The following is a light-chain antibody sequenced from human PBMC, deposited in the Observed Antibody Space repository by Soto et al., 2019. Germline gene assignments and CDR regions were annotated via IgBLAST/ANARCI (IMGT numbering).Light chain of an antibody. CDR3: QQYGSSPLT. CDR1: QSVSSSY. V-gene: IGKV3-20*01. J-gene: IGKJ4*02. CDR2: VAS. Sequence: EIVLTQSPGTLSLSPGERATLSCRASQSVSSSYLAWYQQKPGQAPRLLIYVASSRATGIPDSFSGSGSGTAFTLTISRLEPEDFAVYYCQQYGSSPLTFGGGTKVEIK.